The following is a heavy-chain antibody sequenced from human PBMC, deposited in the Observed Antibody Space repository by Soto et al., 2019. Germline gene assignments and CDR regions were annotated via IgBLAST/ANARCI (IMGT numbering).Heavy chain of an antibody. D-gene: IGHD4-17*01. CDR3: ARVSPTTVTTFDY. J-gene: IGHJ4*02. Sequence: GASVKVSCKASGYTFTSYAMHWVRQAPGQGLEWMGWISAYNGNTNYAQKLQGRVTMTTDTSTSTAYMELRSLRSDDTAVYYCARVSPTTVTTFDYWGQGTLVTVSS. CDR1: GYTFTSYA. CDR2: ISAYNGNT. V-gene: IGHV1-18*01.